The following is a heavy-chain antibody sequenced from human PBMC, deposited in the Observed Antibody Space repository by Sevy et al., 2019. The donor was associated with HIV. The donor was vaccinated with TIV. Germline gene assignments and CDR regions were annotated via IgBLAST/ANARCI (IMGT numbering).Heavy chain of an antibody. Sequence: SETLSLTCTVSGGSISSSSYYWGWIRQPPGKGLEWIGSIYYSGSTYYNPSLKSRVTISVDTSKNQFSLKLSSVTAADTAVYYCARHRAGRGVAVVAASYYYYYGMDVWGQGTTVTVSS. CDR3: ARHRAGRGVAVVAASYYYYYGMDV. V-gene: IGHV4-39*01. D-gene: IGHD2-15*01. CDR2: IYYSGST. CDR1: GGSISSSSYY. J-gene: IGHJ6*02.